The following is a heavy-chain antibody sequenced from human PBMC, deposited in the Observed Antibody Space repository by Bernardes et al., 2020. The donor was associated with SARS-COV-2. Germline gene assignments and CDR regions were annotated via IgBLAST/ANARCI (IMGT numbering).Heavy chain of an antibody. CDR3: ARDLLFLEWQFVVS. CDR1: GYNFTGYY. CDR2: MHPNDGAT. J-gene: IGHJ4*02. D-gene: IGHD3-3*01. Sequence: ASVKVSCKASGYNFTGYYIHWVRQAPGQGLEWMGWMHPNDGATHYAQKFQGRVSMTRDASISTAYMELSRLRSDDTAVYYCARDLLFLEWQFVVSWGQGTLVTVSS. V-gene: IGHV1-2*02.